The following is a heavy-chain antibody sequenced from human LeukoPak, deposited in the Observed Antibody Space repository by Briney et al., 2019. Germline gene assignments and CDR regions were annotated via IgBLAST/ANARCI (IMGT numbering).Heavy chain of an antibody. J-gene: IGHJ3*02. V-gene: IGHV1-18*01. CDR2: ISAYNGNT. D-gene: IGHD1-14*01. CDR3: AGLKITSTTDAFDI. Sequence: ASVKVSCKASGYTFTSYGISWVRQAPGQGLEWMGWISAYNGNTNYAQKLQGKFTMTTGTSTSTAYMELRSLRSDDTAVYYCAGLKITSTTDAFDIWGQGTMVTVSS. CDR1: GYTFTSYG.